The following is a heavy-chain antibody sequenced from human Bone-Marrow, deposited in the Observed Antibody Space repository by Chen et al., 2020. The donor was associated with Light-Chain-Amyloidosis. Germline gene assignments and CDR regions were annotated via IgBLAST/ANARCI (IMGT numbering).Heavy chain of an antibody. J-gene: IGHJ4*02. CDR1: GFTFSNYG. CDR3: ARVSFERGGPARPPGDS. CDR2: LSYDGNSK. V-gene: IGHV3-30-3*01. Sequence: QVQLVASGGGVVQPGRSLRLSCAASGFTFSNYGMHWVRQTPGKGLEWVAVLSYDGNSKYYADSVKGRFTISRDSSKNTLYLQMNSRRAEDTAVYYCARVSFERGGPARPPGDSWGQGTLVTVSS. D-gene: IGHD6-6*01.